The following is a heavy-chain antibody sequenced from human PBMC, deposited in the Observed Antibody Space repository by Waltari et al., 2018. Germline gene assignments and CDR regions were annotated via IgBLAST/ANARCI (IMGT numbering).Heavy chain of an antibody. CDR3: ARDNPDIVVVPAAGNLDY. CDR2: IIPILGIA. V-gene: IGHV1-69*04. J-gene: IGHJ4*02. CDR1: GGPFSSYA. D-gene: IGHD2-2*01. Sequence: QVQLVQSGAEVKKPGSSVKVSCKASGGPFSSYAIIWVRLAPGQGLEWMGRIIPILGIANYAQKFQGRVTITADKSTSTAYMELSSLRSEDTAVYYCARDNPDIVVVPAAGNLDYWGQGTLVTVSS.